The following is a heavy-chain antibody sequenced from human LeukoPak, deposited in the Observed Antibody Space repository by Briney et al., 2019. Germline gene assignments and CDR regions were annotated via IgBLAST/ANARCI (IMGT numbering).Heavy chain of an antibody. V-gene: IGHV4-39*07. CDR2: IYYSGST. CDR1: GGSISVTPYY. D-gene: IGHD3-3*01. J-gene: IGHJ4*02. CDR3: ARASTIFGHFAY. Sequence: SETLSLTCAISGGSISVTPYYWGWIRQPPGKGLEWIGSIYYSGSTYYNPSLKSRLTISVDTSKNQLSLKLTSVTAADTAVYYCARASTIFGHFAYWGRGTLVTVSS.